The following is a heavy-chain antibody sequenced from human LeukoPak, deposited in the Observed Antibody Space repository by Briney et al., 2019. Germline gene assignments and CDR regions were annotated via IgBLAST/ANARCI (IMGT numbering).Heavy chain of an antibody. D-gene: IGHD3-9*01. V-gene: IGHV3-43*02. CDR1: GFTFDDYA. Sequence: GGSLRLSCAASGFTFDDYAMHWVRQAPGKGLEWVSLISGDGGSTYYADSVKGRFTLSRDNSKNSLYLQMNSLRTEDTALYYCAKDRVYDILTGSTGIDYWGQGTLVTVSS. CDR2: ISGDGGST. CDR3: AKDRVYDILTGSTGIDY. J-gene: IGHJ4*02.